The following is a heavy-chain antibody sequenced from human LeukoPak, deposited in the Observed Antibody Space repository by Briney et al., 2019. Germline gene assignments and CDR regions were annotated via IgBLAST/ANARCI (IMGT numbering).Heavy chain of an antibody. V-gene: IGHV3-21*01. D-gene: IGHD6-19*01. CDR1: GFTFSSYS. CDR3: ATSVAGYYFDY. Sequence: PGGSLRLSCAASGFTFSSYSMNWVRQAPGKGLEWVSSISSSSSYIYYADSVKGRFTISRDNAKNSLYLQMNSLRAEDTAVYYCATSVAGYYFDYWGQGTLVTVSS. CDR2: ISSSSSYI. J-gene: IGHJ4*02.